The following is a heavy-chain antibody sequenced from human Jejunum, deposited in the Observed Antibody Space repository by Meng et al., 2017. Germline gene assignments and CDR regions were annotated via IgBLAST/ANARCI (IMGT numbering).Heavy chain of an antibody. V-gene: IGHV4-59*08. D-gene: IGHD1-7*01. J-gene: IGHJ5*02. Sequence: SETLSLTCTISGGSINNFYWSWIRQAPGKGLEWIGYFYNNGDTSSHPCLKRRVTISLDTSKNQLSLKLSSVSAADTAVYFCARHPRVESSENYRFDLWGQGTLVTVSS. CDR2: FYNNGDT. CDR1: GGSINNFY. CDR3: ARHPRVESSENYRFDL.